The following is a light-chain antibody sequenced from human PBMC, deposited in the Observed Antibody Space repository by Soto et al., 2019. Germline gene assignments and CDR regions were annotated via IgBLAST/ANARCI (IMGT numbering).Light chain of an antibody. CDR1: QSVDTY. Sequence: LTQSPVILSLSPGERATLSCTASQSVDTYIAWYQQGPGQPPRLLIHDTSHRASGVPARFRGSGSGTDFTLTITSLEPEDFAVYFCQQRRNWVSFGPGTRL. CDR3: QQRRNWVS. J-gene: IGKJ3*01. V-gene: IGKV3-11*01. CDR2: DTS.